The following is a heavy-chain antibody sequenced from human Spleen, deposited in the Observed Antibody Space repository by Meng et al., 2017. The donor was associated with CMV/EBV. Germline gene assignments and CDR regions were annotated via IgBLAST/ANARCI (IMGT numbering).Heavy chain of an antibody. CDR1: GDSLSSTSYY. CDR3: ARDIGYRYYGMDV. CDR2: IHYTGST. D-gene: IGHD5-18*01. V-gene: IGHV4-61*01. J-gene: IGHJ6*02. Sequence: SETLSLTCTVSGDSLSSTSYYWTWIRQSPGKGLEWIGYIHYTGSTNQNPSLKSRVTISVDTSKNQFSLKLSSVTAADTAEYYCARDIGYRYYGMDVWGQGTTVTVSS.